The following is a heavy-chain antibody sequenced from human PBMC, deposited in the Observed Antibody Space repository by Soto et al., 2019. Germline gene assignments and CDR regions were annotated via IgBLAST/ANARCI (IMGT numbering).Heavy chain of an antibody. V-gene: IGHV4-59*01. CDR2: VAYSGTT. CDR3: AREAQDYYFDY. Sequence: QEQLQESGPGLVKPSETLTLSCTVSPGSISSSYWSWIRQPPGKGLEWIGHVAYSGTTKYNPSLKGRGSISVSSSKRPFSLRLSSVTAADTAVYYCAREAQDYYFDYWGQGILVTVSS. CDR1: PGSISSSY. D-gene: IGHD6-6*01. J-gene: IGHJ4*02.